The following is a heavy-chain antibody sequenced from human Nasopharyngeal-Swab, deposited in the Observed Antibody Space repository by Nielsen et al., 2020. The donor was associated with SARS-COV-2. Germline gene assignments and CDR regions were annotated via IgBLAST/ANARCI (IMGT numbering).Heavy chain of an antibody. Sequence: WIRQCPGKGLEWVSAISGSGGSTYYADSVKGRFTISRDNSKNTLYLQMNSLRAEDTAVYYCAKDIARGGYYVDYWGQGTLVTVSS. V-gene: IGHV3-23*01. J-gene: IGHJ4*02. CDR3: AKDIARGGYYVDY. CDR2: ISGSGGST. D-gene: IGHD3-3*01.